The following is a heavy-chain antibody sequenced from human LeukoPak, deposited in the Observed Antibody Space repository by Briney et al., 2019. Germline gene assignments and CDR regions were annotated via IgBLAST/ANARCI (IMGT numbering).Heavy chain of an antibody. D-gene: IGHD3-22*01. Sequence: SVKVSCKASGGTFNSYAISWVRQAPGQGLEWMGRIIPIFGTANYAQKFQGRVTITTDESTSTDYMELSSLRSEDTAVYYCAREWYDSSGYYREYYFDYWGQGTLVTVSS. CDR3: AREWYDSSGYYREYYFDY. CDR2: IIPIFGTA. CDR1: GGTFNSYA. V-gene: IGHV1-69*05. J-gene: IGHJ4*02.